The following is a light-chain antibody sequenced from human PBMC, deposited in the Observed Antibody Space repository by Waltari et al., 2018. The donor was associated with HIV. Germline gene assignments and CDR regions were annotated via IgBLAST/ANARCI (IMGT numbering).Light chain of an antibody. CDR2: EVS. CDR1: SFDIYGYNF. Sequence: QSALTQPASVSGSPGQSITISCTGTSFDIYGYNFVSWFQHHPGKAPKVIIYEVSNRPSGVSDRFSGSQSGNTASLTISGLQPEDEAEYFCISYISSSSPVFGGGTKLTVL. V-gene: IGLV2-14*01. J-gene: IGLJ3*02. CDR3: ISYISSSSPV.